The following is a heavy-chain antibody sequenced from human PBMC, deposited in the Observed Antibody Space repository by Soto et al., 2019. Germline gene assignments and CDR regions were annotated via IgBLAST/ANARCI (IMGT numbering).Heavy chain of an antibody. CDR2: IIPIFGTA. V-gene: IGHV1-69*13. CDR3: ASLAAVAGHNFDY. J-gene: IGHJ4*02. D-gene: IGHD6-19*01. CDR1: GCTFSSYA. Sequence: GASVKVSCKASGCTFSSYAISWVRQAPGQGLEWMGGIIPIFGTANYAQKFQGRVTITADESTSTAYMELSSLRSEDTAVYYCASLAAVAGHNFDYWGQGTLVTVSS.